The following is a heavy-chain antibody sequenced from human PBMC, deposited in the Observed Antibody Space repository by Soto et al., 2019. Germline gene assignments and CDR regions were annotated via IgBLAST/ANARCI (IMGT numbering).Heavy chain of an antibody. Sequence: QVQLQESGPGLVKPSETLSLTCIVSGGSITNYYCSWFRQPPGKGLEWIGYINYDGYSAYNLSLKRRVPLSMDASKTQFSLMLESVTATDTAVYYCARHGFGPLHGLVDVWGPGTTVIVSS. CDR3: ARHGFGPLHGLVDV. CDR1: GGSITNYY. J-gene: IGHJ6*02. V-gene: IGHV4-59*08. D-gene: IGHD3-10*01. CDR2: INYDGYS.